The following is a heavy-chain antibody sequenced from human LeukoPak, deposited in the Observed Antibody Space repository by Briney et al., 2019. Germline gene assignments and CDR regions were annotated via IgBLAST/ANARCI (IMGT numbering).Heavy chain of an antibody. CDR1: GGSISGYY. D-gene: IGHD5-24*01. J-gene: IGHJ4*02. CDR3: ARGPNYPSPSPLDY. Sequence: SETLSLTCIVSGGSISGYYWSWIRQPPGKGLEWIGSIYYSGSTDYNPSLKSRVTISVDTSKNQFSLKLSSVTAADTAVYYCARGPNYPSPSPLDYWGQGTLVTVSS. CDR2: IYYSGST. V-gene: IGHV4-59*08.